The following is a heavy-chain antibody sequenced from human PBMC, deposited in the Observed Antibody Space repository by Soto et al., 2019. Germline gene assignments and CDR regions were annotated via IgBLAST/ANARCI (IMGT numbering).Heavy chain of an antibody. CDR2: ISYDGSNK. J-gene: IGHJ4*02. CDR3: ARAMEWSDFDY. Sequence: GGSLRLSCAASGFTFSSYAMHWVRQAPGKGLEWVAVISYDGSNKYYADSVKGRFTISRDNSKNTLYLQMNSLRAEDTAVYYCARAMEWSDFDYWGQGTLVTVSS. V-gene: IGHV3-30-3*01. D-gene: IGHD3-3*01. CDR1: GFTFSSYA.